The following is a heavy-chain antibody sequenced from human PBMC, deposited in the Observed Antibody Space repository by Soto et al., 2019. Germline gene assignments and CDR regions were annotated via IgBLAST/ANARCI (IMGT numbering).Heavy chain of an antibody. D-gene: IGHD3-10*01. V-gene: IGHV1-69*13. CDR2: IIPVFGTA. CDR3: ARFLGGAASYYDGLNYNYCSGIDC. Sequence: GASVKVSCKASGGPYNSFAISWVRQAPGQGLEWIGGIIPVFGTATYAQKFKGRVTITAEESTSTAYMELSSLTSEDTAVYYCARFLGGAASYYDGLNYNYCSGIDCWGRGTTVAVSS. CDR1: GGPYNSFA. J-gene: IGHJ6*02.